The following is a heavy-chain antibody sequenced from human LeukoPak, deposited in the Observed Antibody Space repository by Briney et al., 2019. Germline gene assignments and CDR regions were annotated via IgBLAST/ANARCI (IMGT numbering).Heavy chain of an antibody. CDR3: ARCERAAQPPFDY. CDR2: IYHSGST. V-gene: IGHV4-38-2*01. J-gene: IGHJ4*02. Sequence: SETLSLTCAVSGYSISSGYYWGWIRQPPGKGPEWIGSIYHSGSTYYNPSLKSRVTISVDTPKNQFSLKLSSVTAADTAVYYCARCERAAQPPFDYWGQGTLVTVSS. CDR1: GYSISSGYY. D-gene: IGHD6-13*01.